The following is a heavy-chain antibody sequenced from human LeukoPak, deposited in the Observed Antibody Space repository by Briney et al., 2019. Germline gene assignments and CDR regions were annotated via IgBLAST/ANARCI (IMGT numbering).Heavy chain of an antibody. J-gene: IGHJ4*02. Sequence: ASVKVSCKASGYTFASYGISWVRQAPGQGLEWMGWISAYNGNTNYAQKLQGRVTMTTDTSTSTACMELRSLRSDDTAVYYCARADTAMDPEDYWGQGTLVTVSS. V-gene: IGHV1-18*01. CDR1: GYTFASYG. CDR2: ISAYNGNT. D-gene: IGHD5-18*01. CDR3: ARADTAMDPEDY.